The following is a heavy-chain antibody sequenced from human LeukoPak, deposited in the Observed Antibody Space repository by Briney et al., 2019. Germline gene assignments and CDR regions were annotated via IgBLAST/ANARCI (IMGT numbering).Heavy chain of an antibody. V-gene: IGHV3-74*01. CDR3: ARVVDTHFNY. CDR2: IKSDGSTT. J-gene: IGHJ4*02. D-gene: IGHD5-18*01. CDR1: GFTFSSYW. Sequence: GGSLRLSCAASGFTFSSYWMHWVRQAPGKGLVWVSRIKSDGSTTTYADSVEGRFTISRDNAKNTLYLQMNSLRAEDTAVYYCARVVDTHFNYWGQGTLVTVSS.